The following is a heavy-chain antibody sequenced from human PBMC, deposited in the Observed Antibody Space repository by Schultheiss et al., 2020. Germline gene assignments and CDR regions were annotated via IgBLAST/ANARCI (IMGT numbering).Heavy chain of an antibody. Sequence: SETLSLTCTVSGGSVSSGSYYWSWIRQPPGKGLEWIGYIYYSGSTYYNPSLKSRVTISVDTSKNQFSLKLSSVTAADTAVYYCARDSGIAVYFDYWGQGTLVTVYS. CDR1: GGSVSSGSYY. CDR2: IYYSGST. D-gene: IGHD6-19*01. J-gene: IGHJ4*02. CDR3: ARDSGIAVYFDY. V-gene: IGHV4-61*01.